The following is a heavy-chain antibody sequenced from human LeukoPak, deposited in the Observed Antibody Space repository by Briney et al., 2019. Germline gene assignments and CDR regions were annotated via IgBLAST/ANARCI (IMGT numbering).Heavy chain of an antibody. V-gene: IGHV3-23*01. Sequence: QSGGSLRLSCAASGFTFSSYAMSWVRQAPGKGLEWVSAISGSGGSTYYADSVKGRFTISRDNSKNTLYLQMNSLRAEDTAVYYCAKDLAPTGTRPYFDYWGQGTLVTVSS. J-gene: IGHJ4*02. CDR2: ISGSGGST. CDR1: GFTFSSYA. CDR3: AKDLAPTGTRPYFDY. D-gene: IGHD1-1*01.